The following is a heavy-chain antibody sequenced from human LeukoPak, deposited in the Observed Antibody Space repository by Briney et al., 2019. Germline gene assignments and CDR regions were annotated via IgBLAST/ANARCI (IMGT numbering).Heavy chain of an antibody. CDR1: GVSISSFY. Sequence: SETLSLTCTISGVSISSFYLTCILQPPGHGLEWIRNIHYSVRPNYNPSLKSRVTMSLDTSKNQSSLKLSSVTAADTAVYYCARPVDSSIWYDALDIWGQGTVVTVSS. CDR2: IHYSVRP. V-gene: IGHV4-59*08. CDR3: ARPVDSSIWYDALDI. D-gene: IGHD6-13*01. J-gene: IGHJ3*02.